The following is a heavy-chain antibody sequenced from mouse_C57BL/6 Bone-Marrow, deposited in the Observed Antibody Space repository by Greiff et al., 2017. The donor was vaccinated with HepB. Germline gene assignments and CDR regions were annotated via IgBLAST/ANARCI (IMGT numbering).Heavy chain of an antibody. CDR3: AKESSCDY. V-gene: IGHV5-15*01. J-gene: IGHJ2*01. CDR1: GFTFSDYG. CDR2: ISNLAYSI. Sequence: EVQLMESGGGLVQPGGSLKLSCAASGFTFSDYGMAWVRQAPRKGPEWVAFISNLAYSIYYADTVTGRCTISRENAKNTLYLEMSSLRSEDTAMYYCAKESSCDYWGQGTTLTVSS. D-gene: IGHD3-2*02.